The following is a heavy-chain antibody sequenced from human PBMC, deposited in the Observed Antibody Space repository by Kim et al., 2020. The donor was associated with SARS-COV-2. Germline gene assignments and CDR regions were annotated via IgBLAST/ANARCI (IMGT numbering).Heavy chain of an antibody. V-gene: IGHV4-34*01. J-gene: IGHJ5*02. Sequence: SETLSLTCAVYGGSFSGYYWSWIRQPPGKGLEWIGEINHSGSTNYNPSLKSRVTISVDTSKNQFSLKLSSVTAADTAVYYCARTRPWGYGSGYPRPGRTGAWFDPWGQGTLVTVSS. CDR1: GGSFSGYY. D-gene: IGHD3-10*01. CDR2: INHSGST. CDR3: ARTRPWGYGSGYPRPGRTGAWFDP.